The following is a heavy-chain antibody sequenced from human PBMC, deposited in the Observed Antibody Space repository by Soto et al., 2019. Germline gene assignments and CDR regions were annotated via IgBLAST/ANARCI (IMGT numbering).Heavy chain of an antibody. J-gene: IGHJ6*02. CDR2: IRSKAYGGTT. D-gene: IGHD2-2*01. Sequence: GGSLRLSCTGSGFTFGDYAMGWSRQAPGKGLEWVGVIRSKAYGGTTESAASVKGRFTISRDDSRSIAYLQMNSLQSEDTGVYYCTRYTSTSRYSYFGMDVWGHGTTVTVSS. V-gene: IGHV3-49*03. CDR3: TRYTSTSRYSYFGMDV. CDR1: GFTFGDYA.